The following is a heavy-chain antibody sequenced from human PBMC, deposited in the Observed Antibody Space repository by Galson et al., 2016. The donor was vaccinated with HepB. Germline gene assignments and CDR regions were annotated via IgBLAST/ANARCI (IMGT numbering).Heavy chain of an antibody. V-gene: IGHV3-23*01. J-gene: IGHJ4*02. D-gene: IGHD6-19*01. CDR2: ISASDGST. CDR3: ARGLPFHSSGWYFDS. Sequence: SLRLSCAASRFTFNNYAMNWVRQAPGKGLEWVSFISASDGSTYYADSVKGRFSISKDNAKNSLSLHMTSLRDDDTAVYYCARGLPFHSSGWYFDSWGQGILVTVSS. CDR1: RFTFNNYA.